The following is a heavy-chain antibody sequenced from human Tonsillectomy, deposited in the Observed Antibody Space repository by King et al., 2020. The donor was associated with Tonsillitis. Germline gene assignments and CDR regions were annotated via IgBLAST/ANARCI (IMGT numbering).Heavy chain of an antibody. D-gene: IGHD3-10*01. J-gene: IGHJ3*02. V-gene: IGHV4-39*07. CDR2: IYYSGST. CDR1: GGSISRSSYY. CDR3: ARGGSGSDAFDI. Sequence: QLQESGPGLVKPSETLSLTCTVSGGSISRSSYYWGWIRQPPGKGLEWIGSIYYSGSTYYNPSLKSRVTISVDTSKNQFSLKLRSVTAADTAVYYCARGGSGSDAFDIWGQGTMVTVSS.